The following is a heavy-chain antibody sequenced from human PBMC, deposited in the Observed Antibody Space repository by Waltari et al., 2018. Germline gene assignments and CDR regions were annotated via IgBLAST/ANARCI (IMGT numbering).Heavy chain of an antibody. CDR1: GYTFTSYD. D-gene: IGHD3-3*01. Sequence: QVQLVQSGAEVKKPGASVKVSCKASGYTFTSYDINWVRQATGQGLEWMGWMNPNSGNTGYAQKLQGRVTMTTDTSTSTAYMELRSLRSDDTAVYYCAGGGDDFWSGPWGQGTLVTVSS. V-gene: IGHV1-8*02. CDR2: MNPNSGNT. CDR3: AGGGDDFWSGP. J-gene: IGHJ4*02.